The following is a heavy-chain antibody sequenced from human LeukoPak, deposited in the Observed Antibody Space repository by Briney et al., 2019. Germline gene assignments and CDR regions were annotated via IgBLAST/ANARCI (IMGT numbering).Heavy chain of an antibody. V-gene: IGHV4-4*07. J-gene: IGHJ4*02. D-gene: IGHD2-2*02. Sequence: SETLSLTCDVSGGSVSDNHWSWIRLAAGKGLEWIGRIHSSGSTSYNPSLKSRVTLSIDTSKNEFALKLSSMTAVDTAVYYCAREARRYCTSTTCYMDFFFDYWGQGTLVTVSS. CDR1: GGSVSDNH. CDR3: AREARRYCTSTTCYMDFFFDY. CDR2: IHSSGST.